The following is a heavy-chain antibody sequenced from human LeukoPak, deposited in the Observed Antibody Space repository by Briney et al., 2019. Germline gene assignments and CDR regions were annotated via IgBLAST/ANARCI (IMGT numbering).Heavy chain of an antibody. CDR3: ARASGYSSSWYPDYFDY. CDR2: IIPIFGTA. J-gene: IGHJ4*02. V-gene: IGHV1-69*05. D-gene: IGHD6-13*01. Sequence: ASVKVSCKASGGTFSSYAISWVRRAPGQGLEWMGGIIPIFGTANYAQKFQGRVTITTDESTSTAYMELSSLRSEDTAVYYCARASGYSSSWYPDYFDYWGQGTLVTVSS. CDR1: GGTFSSYA.